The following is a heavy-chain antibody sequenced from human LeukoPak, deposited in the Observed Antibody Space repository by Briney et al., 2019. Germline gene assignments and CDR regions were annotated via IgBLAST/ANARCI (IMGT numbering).Heavy chain of an antibody. CDR2: ISGSGGST. CDR1: GFTFSSYA. Sequence: GGSLRLSCAASGFTFSSYAMSWVRQAPGKGLEWVSVISGSGGSTHYADSVKGRFTISRDNPKNTLSLQMNSLRAEDTAVYYCAREERALDYWGQGTLVTVSS. J-gene: IGHJ4*02. CDR3: AREERALDY. V-gene: IGHV3-23*01.